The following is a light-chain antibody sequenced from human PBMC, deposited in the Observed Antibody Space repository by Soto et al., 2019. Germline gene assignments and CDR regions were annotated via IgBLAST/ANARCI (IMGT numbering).Light chain of an antibody. V-gene: IGLV2-14*03. J-gene: IGLJ1*01. Sequence: QSALTQPASLSGSPGQSITISCTGTSSDVGGYNYVSWYQQHPGKAPKLMIYDVSDRPSGVSNRFSASKSGNTASLTISGLQAEDEADYYCCSYTSSSTPWVFGTGTKSPS. CDR1: SSDVGGYNY. CDR3: CSYTSSSTPWV. CDR2: DVS.